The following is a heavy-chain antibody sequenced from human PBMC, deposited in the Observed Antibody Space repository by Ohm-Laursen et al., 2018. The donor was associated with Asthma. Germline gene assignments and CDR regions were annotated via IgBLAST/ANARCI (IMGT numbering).Heavy chain of an antibody. CDR2: ISDSGGST. CDR3: ARGLGGKQLWLSYQYDN. Sequence: SLRLSCAAPGITFRSYAMTWVRQAAGKGLEWVSVISDSGGSTYYADSVKGRFTISRDNSKNTLFLQLNSLRPEDTAVYFCARGLGGKQLWLSYQYDNWGQGTLVTVSS. J-gene: IGHJ1*01. D-gene: IGHD5-18*01. V-gene: IGHV3-23*01. CDR1: GITFRSYA.